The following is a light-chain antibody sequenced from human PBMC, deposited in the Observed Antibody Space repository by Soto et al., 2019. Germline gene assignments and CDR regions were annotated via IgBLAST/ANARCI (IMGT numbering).Light chain of an antibody. Sequence: QSVLTQPPSVSGAPGQRVTISCTGSSSNIGAGYDVHWYHQLPGTAPKLLIYGNNNRPSGVPDRFSGSRSGTPAAPAITGLQTEDEADYYCQSYDSSLSVWVFGGGTQLTVL. J-gene: IGLJ3*02. V-gene: IGLV1-40*01. CDR1: SSNIGAGYD. CDR2: GNN. CDR3: QSYDSSLSVWV.